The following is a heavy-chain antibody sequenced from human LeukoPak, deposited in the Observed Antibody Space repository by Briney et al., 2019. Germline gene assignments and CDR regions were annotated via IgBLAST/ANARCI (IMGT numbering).Heavy chain of an antibody. CDR3: AKEGLRSSSGLPFDY. D-gene: IGHD6-19*01. V-gene: IGHV3-30*04. CDR1: GFTFSSYA. J-gene: IGHJ4*02. CDR2: ISYDGSNK. Sequence: GGSLRLSCAASGFTFSSYAMHWVRQAPGKGLEWVAVISYDGSNKYYADSVKGRFTISRDNSKNTLYLQMNSLRAEDTAVYYCAKEGLRSSSGLPFDYWGQGTLSPSPQ.